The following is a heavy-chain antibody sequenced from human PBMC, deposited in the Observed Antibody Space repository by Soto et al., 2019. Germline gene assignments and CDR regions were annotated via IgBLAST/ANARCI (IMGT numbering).Heavy chain of an antibody. V-gene: IGHV3-23*01. D-gene: IGHD3-22*01. Sequence: EVLLLESGGGLTQPGGSLRLACAASGFSFSSYAMSWVRQAPPQGLEWVSSISTRGGRTYYADSVKGRFSISRDNSANGVYLDMDNLRAEDTGISYCAREFYCDASGQYSDLYFDSWGQGALVTVSS. J-gene: IGHJ4*02. CDR3: AREFYCDASGQYSDLYFDS. CDR2: ISTRGGRT. CDR1: GFSFSSYA.